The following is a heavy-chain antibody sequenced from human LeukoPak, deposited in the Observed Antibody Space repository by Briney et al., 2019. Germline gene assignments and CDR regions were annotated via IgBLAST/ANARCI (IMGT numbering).Heavy chain of an antibody. D-gene: IGHD4-23*01. CDR3: ARDDYGGNGRGVDY. CDR1: GFTFSTYC. V-gene: IGHV3-7*03. CDR2: INQYGSEK. Sequence: PGGSLRLSCAASGFTFSTYCMSWVRQAPGKGLEWVANINQYGSEKYYVDSVKGRFTISRDNAKNSLYLQMNSLRAEDTALYYCARDDYGGNGRGVDYWGQGTLVTVSS. J-gene: IGHJ4*02.